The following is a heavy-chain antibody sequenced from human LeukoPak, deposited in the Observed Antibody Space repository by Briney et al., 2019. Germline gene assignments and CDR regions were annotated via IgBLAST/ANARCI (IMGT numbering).Heavy chain of an antibody. J-gene: IGHJ4*02. CDR2: IWYDGSNK. CDR3: AKDGPTVTDY. D-gene: IGHD4-17*01. V-gene: IGHV3-33*06. Sequence: PEGSLRLSCAASGFTFSSYGMHWVRQAPGKGLEWVAVIWYDGSNKYYADSVKGRFTISRDNSKNTLYLQMNSLRAEDTAVYYCAKDGPTVTDYWGQGTLVTVSS. CDR1: GFTFSSYG.